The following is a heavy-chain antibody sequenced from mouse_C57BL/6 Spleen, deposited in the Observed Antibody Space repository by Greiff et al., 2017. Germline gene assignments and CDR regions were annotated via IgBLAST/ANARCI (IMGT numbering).Heavy chain of an antibody. Sequence: VHVKQSGAELVRPGASVKLSCTASGFTIKDDYMHWVKQRPEQGLEWIGWIDPENGDTDYASTFQGKATITADTSSNTAYLQLSSLASEDCAVYYCTIPARGFAYWGQGTLVTVSA. CDR2: IDPENGDT. CDR3: TIPARGFAY. CDR1: GFTIKDDY. D-gene: IGHD3-1*01. J-gene: IGHJ3*01. V-gene: IGHV14-4*01.